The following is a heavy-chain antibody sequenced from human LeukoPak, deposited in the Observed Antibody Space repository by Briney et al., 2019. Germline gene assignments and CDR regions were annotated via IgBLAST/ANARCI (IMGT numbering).Heavy chain of an antibody. CDR1: GGSISSSSYY. V-gene: IGHV4-39*07. CDR3: ARGDYGSGSYYFDY. J-gene: IGHJ4*02. D-gene: IGHD3-10*01. Sequence: SETLSLTCTVSGGSISSSSYYWGWIRQPPGKGLEWIGSIYYSGSTYYNPSLKRRVTISVDTSKNQFSLKLSPVTAADTAVYYCARGDYGSGSYYFDYWGQGTLVTVSS. CDR2: IYYSGST.